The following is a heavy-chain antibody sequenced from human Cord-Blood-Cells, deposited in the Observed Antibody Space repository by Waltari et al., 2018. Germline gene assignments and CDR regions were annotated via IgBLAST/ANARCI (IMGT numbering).Heavy chain of an antibody. D-gene: IGHD2-15*01. CDR1: GYTLTELS. CDR2: FDPENGET. Sequence: QVQLVQSGAEVKKPGASVKVSCKVSGYTLTELSMHWVRQAPGKGLEWMGDFDPENGETIYAQKFQGRGTMTEDTSTDTAYMELSSLRSEDTAVYYCATGESTVAANDYWGQGTLVTVSS. J-gene: IGHJ4*02. CDR3: ATGESTVAANDY. V-gene: IGHV1-24*01.